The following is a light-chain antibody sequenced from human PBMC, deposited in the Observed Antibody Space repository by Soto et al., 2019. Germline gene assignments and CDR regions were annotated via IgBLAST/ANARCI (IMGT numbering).Light chain of an antibody. J-gene: IGKJ1*01. V-gene: IGKV3-11*01. CDR2: EAS. CDR1: QSVSSY. CDR3: HQHGGSPET. Sequence: EIVLTQSPATLSLSPGERATLSCRASQSVSSYLAWYQQKPGQAPRLLMYEASNRATGIPARFSGGGSGTEFILTISGLEPEDSGIYHCHQHGGSPETFGQGTKVDIK.